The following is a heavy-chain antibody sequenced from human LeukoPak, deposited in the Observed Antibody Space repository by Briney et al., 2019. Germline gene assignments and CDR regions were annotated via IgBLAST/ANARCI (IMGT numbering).Heavy chain of an antibody. V-gene: IGHV3-7*01. D-gene: IGHD3-16*01. CDR2: IRQDGSEK. CDR3: ARVGATGWFDP. J-gene: IGHJ5*02. Sequence: QPGGSLRLSCAASGFTFSRYWMSWVRQAPGKGLEWVANIRQDGSEKHYLDSVKGRFTISRDNAKNSLYLQMNSLRAEDTAVYYCARVGATGWFDPWGQGTLVTVSS. CDR1: GFTFSRYW.